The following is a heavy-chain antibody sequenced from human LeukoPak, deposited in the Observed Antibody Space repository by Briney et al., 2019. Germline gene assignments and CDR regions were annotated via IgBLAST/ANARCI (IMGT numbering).Heavy chain of an antibody. J-gene: IGHJ3*02. D-gene: IGHD4-17*01. CDR2: ISYDGSNK. Sequence: GRSLRLSSAASGFTFSSYGMHWVRQAPGKGLEWVAVISYDGSNKYYADSVKGRFTISRDNSKNTLYLQMNSLRAEDTAVYYCAKSYGDDDAFDIWGQGTMVTVSP. V-gene: IGHV3-30*18. CDR3: AKSYGDDDAFDI. CDR1: GFTFSSYG.